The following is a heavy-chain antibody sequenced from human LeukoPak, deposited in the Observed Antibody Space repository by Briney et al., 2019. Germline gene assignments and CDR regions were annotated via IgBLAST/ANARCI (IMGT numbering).Heavy chain of an antibody. J-gene: IGHJ4*02. Sequence: GGSLRLSCAASGFTFSSYAMHWVRQAPGKGLEWVAVISYDGSNKYYADSVKGRFTISRDNSKNTLYLQMNSLRAEDTAVYYCSREPPGMVATGEYDYWGQGTLVTVSS. CDR2: ISYDGSNK. CDR1: GFTFSSYA. D-gene: IGHD5-12*01. V-gene: IGHV3-30*04. CDR3: SREPPGMVATGEYDY.